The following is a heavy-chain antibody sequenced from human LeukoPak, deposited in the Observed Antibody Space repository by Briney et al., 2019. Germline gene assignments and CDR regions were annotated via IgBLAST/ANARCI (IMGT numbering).Heavy chain of an antibody. CDR3: ASGSAGGRPYYFDY. V-gene: IGHV3-23*01. Sequence: GGSLRLSCAASGLIFSNNAMSWVRQAPGKGLEWIAAVDSTGVYTWYADSVKGRFIISRDNSVNTLYLRMNSLTAADTAMYYCASGSAGGRPYYFDYWGQGSLVTVSS. D-gene: IGHD2-15*01. CDR2: VDSTGVYT. CDR1: GLIFSNNA. J-gene: IGHJ4*02.